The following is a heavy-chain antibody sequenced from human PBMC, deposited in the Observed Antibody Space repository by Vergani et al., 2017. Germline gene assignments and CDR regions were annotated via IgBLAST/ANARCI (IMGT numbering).Heavy chain of an antibody. V-gene: IGHV1-69-2*01. Sequence: EVQLVQSGAEVKKPGATMKISCKVSGYTFTDHYMHWVKQAPGKGLEWMGLVDHEDGEKIYAEKVKGRVTIAADTSTDTAHLELSSLRSEDTAVYYCATPQTVTTGGMEVWGQGTTVIVSS. D-gene: IGHD4-17*01. CDR3: ATPQTVTTGGMEV. J-gene: IGHJ6*02. CDR1: GYTFTDHY. CDR2: VDHEDGEK.